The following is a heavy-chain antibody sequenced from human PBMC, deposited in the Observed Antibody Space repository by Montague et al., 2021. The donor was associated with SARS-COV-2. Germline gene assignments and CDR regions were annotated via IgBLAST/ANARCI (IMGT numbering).Heavy chain of an antibody. J-gene: IGHJ4*02. Sequence: TLSLTCTVSGGSISGGSYYWSWIRQPAGKGLEWIGRISISGSTNYNPSLKSRVTISVDTSKNQFSLKLSSVTAADTAVYYCARDIAVAGLFDYWGQGTLGPVSS. CDR3: ARDIAVAGLFDY. CDR2: ISISGST. V-gene: IGHV4-61*02. CDR1: GGSISGGSYY. D-gene: IGHD6-19*01.